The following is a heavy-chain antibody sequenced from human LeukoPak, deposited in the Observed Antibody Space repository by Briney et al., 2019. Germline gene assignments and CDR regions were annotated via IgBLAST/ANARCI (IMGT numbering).Heavy chain of an antibody. J-gene: IGHJ5*02. CDR3: ARQDYYDSSGYYYGVGP. D-gene: IGHD3-22*01. Sequence: SETLSLTCTVSGGSISSSSYYWGWIRQPPGKGLEWIGSIYYSGSTYYNPSLKSRVTISVDTSKNQFSPKLSSVTAADTAVYYCARQDYYDSSGYYYGVGPWGQGTLVTVFS. V-gene: IGHV4-39*01. CDR2: IYYSGST. CDR1: GGSISSSSYY.